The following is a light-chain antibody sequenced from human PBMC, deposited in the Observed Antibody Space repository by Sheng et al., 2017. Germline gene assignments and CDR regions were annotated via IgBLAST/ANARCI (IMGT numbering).Light chain of an antibody. Sequence: SYVLTQPPSVSVAPGQTATDSLSREQHWKFKFALVPAEASQAPVMVVYNDRDRPSGIPERFSGLQLWEHGHPDITSVEAGDEADYYCQVWDSSTYHVIFGRGTTLTVL. CDR3: QVWDSSTYHVI. J-gene: IGLJ2*01. CDR1: HWKFK. V-gene: IGLV3-21*02. CDR2: NDR.